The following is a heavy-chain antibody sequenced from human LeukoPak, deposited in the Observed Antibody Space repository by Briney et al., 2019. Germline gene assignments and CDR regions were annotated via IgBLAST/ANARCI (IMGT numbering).Heavy chain of an antibody. Sequence: GGSLRLSCAASGFTFSSYSMNWVRQAPGKGLEWVSSISSSSSYIYYADSVKGRFTISRDNAKNSLYLQMNSLRAEDTAVYYCAGVRYRLAETYIDYWGQGTLVTVSS. CDR2: ISSSSSYI. D-gene: IGHD3-16*01. CDR3: AGVRYRLAETYIDY. CDR1: GFTFSSYS. V-gene: IGHV3-21*01. J-gene: IGHJ4*02.